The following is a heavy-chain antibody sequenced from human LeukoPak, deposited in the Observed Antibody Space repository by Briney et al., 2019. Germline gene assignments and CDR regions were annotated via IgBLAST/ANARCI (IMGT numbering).Heavy chain of an antibody. Sequence: TTSETLSLTCAVYGGSFSGYYWSWIRQPPGKGLEWIGEINHSGSTNYNPSLKSRVTISVDTSKNQFSLKLSSVTAADTAVYYCAGGGAAAGTRSVGFDPWGQGTLVTVSS. CDR1: GGSFSGYY. CDR2: INHSGST. CDR3: AGGGAAAGTRSVGFDP. J-gene: IGHJ5*02. V-gene: IGHV4-34*01. D-gene: IGHD6-13*01.